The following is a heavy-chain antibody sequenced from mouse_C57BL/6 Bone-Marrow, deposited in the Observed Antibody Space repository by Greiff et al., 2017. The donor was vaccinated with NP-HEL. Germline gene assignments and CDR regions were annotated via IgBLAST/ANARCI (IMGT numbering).Heavy chain of an antibody. Sequence: QVHVKQSGPGLVQPSQSLSITCTVSGFSLTSYGVHWVRQSPGKGLEWLGVIWSGGSTDYNAAFISRLSISKDNSKSQVFFKMNSLQADDTAIYYCARNPGYLYYAMDYWGQGTSVTVSS. CDR1: GFSLTSYG. J-gene: IGHJ4*01. CDR3: ARNPGYLYYAMDY. D-gene: IGHD1-2*01. CDR2: IWSGGST. V-gene: IGHV2-2*01.